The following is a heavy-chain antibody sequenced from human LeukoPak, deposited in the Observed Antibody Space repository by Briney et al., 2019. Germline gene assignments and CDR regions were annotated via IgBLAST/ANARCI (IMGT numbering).Heavy chain of an antibody. CDR3: ASQTGSGSYYNHFSWFDP. Sequence: SGTLSLTCAVSGGSISSSNWWSWVRQPPGKGLEWIGEIYHSGSTNYDPSLKSRVTISVDKSKNQFSLKLSSVTAADTAVYYCASQTGSGSYYNHFSWFDPWGQGTLVTVSS. D-gene: IGHD3-10*01. J-gene: IGHJ5*02. CDR1: GGSISSSNW. CDR2: IYHSGST. V-gene: IGHV4-4*02.